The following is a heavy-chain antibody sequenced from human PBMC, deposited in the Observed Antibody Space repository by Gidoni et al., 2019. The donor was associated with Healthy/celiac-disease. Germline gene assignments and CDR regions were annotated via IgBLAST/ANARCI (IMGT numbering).Heavy chain of an antibody. Sequence: QVQLVQSGAEVKTPGSSVKVSCKASGGTFSSYAISWVRQAPGQGLEWMGGIIPSFGTANYAQKFQGRVTITADESTSTAYMELSSLRSEDTAVYYCARARHGYNWGEAEFDYWGQGTLVTVSS. D-gene: IGHD5-12*01. CDR2: IIPSFGTA. CDR3: ARARHGYNWGEAEFDY. J-gene: IGHJ4*02. CDR1: GGTFSSYA. V-gene: IGHV1-69*01.